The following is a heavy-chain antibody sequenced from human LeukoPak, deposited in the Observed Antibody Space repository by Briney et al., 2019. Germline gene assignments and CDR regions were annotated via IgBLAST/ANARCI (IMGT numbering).Heavy chain of an antibody. D-gene: IGHD4-17*01. CDR2: IYSGGST. J-gene: IGHJ4*02. CDR1: GFTFSNAW. V-gene: IGHV3-53*01. Sequence: GGSLRLSCAASGFTFSNAWMSWVRQAPGKGLEWGSVIYSGGSTYYADSVKGQFTISRDNSKNTLYLQMNSLRAEDPAVYYCANGDYDFDYWGQGTLVTVSS. CDR3: ANGDYDFDY.